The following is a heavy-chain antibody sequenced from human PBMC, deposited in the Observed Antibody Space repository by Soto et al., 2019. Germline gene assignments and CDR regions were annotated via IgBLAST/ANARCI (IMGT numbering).Heavy chain of an antibody. V-gene: IGHV3-30*18. CDR1: GFTFSSYG. J-gene: IGHJ4*02. D-gene: IGHD6-19*01. Sequence: GGSLRLSCAASGFTFSSYGMHWVRQAPGKGLEWVAFISFHGGDKYYTDSVKGRFTISRDNSKNTLSLQMNSLTAEDTALYYCAKVDYRSGWYGFFDCWGQGSPVTVSS. CDR2: ISFHGGDK. CDR3: AKVDYRSGWYGFFDC.